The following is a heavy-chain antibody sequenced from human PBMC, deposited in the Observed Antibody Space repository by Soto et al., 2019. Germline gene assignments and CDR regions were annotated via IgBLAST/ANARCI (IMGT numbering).Heavy chain of an antibody. CDR3: AADGRGYSYGLFDY. CDR2: IVVGSGNT. CDR1: GFTFTSSA. D-gene: IGHD5-18*01. V-gene: IGHV1-58*01. J-gene: IGHJ4*02. Sequence: GASVKVSCKASGFTFTSSAVQWVRQARGQRLEWIGWIVVGSGNTNYAQKFQERVTITRDMSTSTAYMELSSLRSEDTAVYYCAADGRGYSYGLFDYWGQGTLVTVSS.